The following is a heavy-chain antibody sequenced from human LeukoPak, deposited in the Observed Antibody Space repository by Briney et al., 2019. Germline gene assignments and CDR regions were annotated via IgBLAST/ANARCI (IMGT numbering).Heavy chain of an antibody. CDR1: GGSISSSYSY. D-gene: IGHD1-26*01. V-gene: IGHV4-39*07. CDR3: ASRPSSGGDY. CDR2: INHSGST. J-gene: IGHJ4*02. Sequence: SETLSLTCTVSGGSISSSYSYWDWIRQPPGKGLEWIGEINHSGSTNYNPSLKSRVTISVDTSKNQFSLKLSSVTAADTAVYYCASRPSSGGDYWGQGTLVTVSS.